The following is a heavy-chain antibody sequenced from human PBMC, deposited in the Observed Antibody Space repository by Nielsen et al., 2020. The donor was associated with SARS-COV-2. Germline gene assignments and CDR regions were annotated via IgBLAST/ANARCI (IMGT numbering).Heavy chain of an antibody. CDR3: ARDLAVYSGSSDYFDY. CDR1: GFTFSSYW. D-gene: IGHD1-26*01. Sequence: GESLKISCAASGFTFSSYWMNWVRQAPGKGLEWVAVIWYDGSNKYYADSVKGRFTISRDNSKNTLYLQMNSLRAEDTAVYYCARDLAVYSGSSDYFDYWGQGTLVTVSS. CDR2: IWYDGSNK. V-gene: IGHV3-33*08. J-gene: IGHJ4*02.